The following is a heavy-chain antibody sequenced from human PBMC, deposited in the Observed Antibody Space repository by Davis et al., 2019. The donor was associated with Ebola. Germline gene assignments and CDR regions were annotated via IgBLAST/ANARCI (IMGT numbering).Heavy chain of an antibody. Sequence: MPSETLSLTCAVYGGPFSGYYWSWIRQPPGKGLEWIGEINHSGSTNYNPSLKSRVTISVDTSKNQFSLKLSSVTAADTAVYYCAMSYVFFDYWGQGTLVTVSS. CDR3: AMSYVFFDY. V-gene: IGHV4-34*01. CDR1: GGPFSGYY. D-gene: IGHD3-10*02. J-gene: IGHJ4*02. CDR2: INHSGST.